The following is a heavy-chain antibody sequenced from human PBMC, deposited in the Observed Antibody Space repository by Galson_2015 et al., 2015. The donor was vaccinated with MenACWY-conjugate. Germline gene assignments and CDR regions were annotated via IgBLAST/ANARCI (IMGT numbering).Heavy chain of an antibody. Sequence: SLRLSCAASGFTVSGNYMSWVRQAPGKGLEWVSVIYTGGSTYYAESVKGRFTISRDNSKNTLYLQMNSLRAEDTAVYYCARDVAVGGFDYWGQGTRVTVSS. CDR1: GFTVSGNY. V-gene: IGHV3-53*01. J-gene: IGHJ4*02. CDR2: IYTGGST. D-gene: IGHD6-19*01. CDR3: ARDVAVGGFDY.